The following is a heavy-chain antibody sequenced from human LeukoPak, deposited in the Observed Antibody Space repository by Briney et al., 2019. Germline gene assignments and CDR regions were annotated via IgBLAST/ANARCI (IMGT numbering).Heavy chain of an antibody. CDR2: IKQDGSEK. CDR1: GFTVSSFW. J-gene: IGHJ4*02. Sequence: GGSLRLSCAASGFTVSSFWMGWVRQAPGKGLEGVANIKQDGSEKYYVDSVKGRFTISRDNAKNSLDLQMNSLRAEDTAVYYCARAVLLWFGELLPPDYWGQGTLVTVSS. V-gene: IGHV3-7*01. D-gene: IGHD3-10*01. CDR3: ARAVLLWFGELLPPDY.